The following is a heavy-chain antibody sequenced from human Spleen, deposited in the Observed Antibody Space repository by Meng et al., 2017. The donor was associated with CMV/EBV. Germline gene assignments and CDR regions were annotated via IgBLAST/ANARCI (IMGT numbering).Heavy chain of an antibody. Sequence: ASVKVSCKASGYTFTGYYMHWVRQAPGQGLEWMGWINPNSGGTNYAQKFQGRVTMTRDTSISTAYMELSRLRSDDTAVYYCARDMGEQQLVPWNWGQGALVTVSS. V-gene: IGHV1-2*02. CDR2: INPNSGGT. D-gene: IGHD6-13*01. CDR3: ARDMGEQQLVPWN. CDR1: GYTFTGYY. J-gene: IGHJ4*02.